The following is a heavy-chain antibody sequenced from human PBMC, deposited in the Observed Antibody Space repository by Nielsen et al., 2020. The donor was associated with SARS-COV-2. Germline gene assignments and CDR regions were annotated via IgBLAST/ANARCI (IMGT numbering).Heavy chain of an antibody. Sequence: ASVKVSCKASGYTFTNNYMHWVRQAPGQGLEWMGLINPTNGGTTYAQKFLGTVTMTRETSTSTVFMELSSLRSDDTAVYYCARDSSGTYRRVDYWGQGTLVTVSS. CDR2: INPTNGGT. J-gene: IGHJ4*02. CDR3: ARDSSGTYRRVDY. CDR1: GYTFTNNY. V-gene: IGHV1-46*01. D-gene: IGHD3-22*01.